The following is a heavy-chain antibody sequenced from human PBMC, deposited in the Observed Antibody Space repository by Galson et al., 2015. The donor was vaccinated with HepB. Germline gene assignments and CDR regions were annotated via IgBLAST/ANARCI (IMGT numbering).Heavy chain of an antibody. CDR3: ARGARPRYCPLPGFHVFDY. Sequence: SLRLSCAASGFTFSGYSMNWVRQAPGKGLEWVSSISFKNNFINYADSVKGRFTISGDKAKNSLYLQMSSLRAEDTAVYYCARGARPRYCPLPGFHVFDYWGQGILVAVSS. CDR2: ISFKNNFI. D-gene: IGHD3-9*01. V-gene: IGHV3-21*01. CDR1: GFTFSGYS. J-gene: IGHJ4*02.